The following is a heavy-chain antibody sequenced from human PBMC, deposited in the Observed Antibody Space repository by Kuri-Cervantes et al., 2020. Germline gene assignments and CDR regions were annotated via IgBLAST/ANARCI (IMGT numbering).Heavy chain of an antibody. Sequence: GESLKISCAASGSTFSSYDMHWVRQATGKGLEWVSAIGTAGDTYYPGSVKGRFTISRENAKNSLYLQMNSLRAEDTAVYYCASEYSSGWSDSVEYFQHWGQGTPVTVSS. D-gene: IGHD6-19*01. J-gene: IGHJ1*01. V-gene: IGHV3-13*01. CDR1: GSTFSSYD. CDR2: IGTAGDT. CDR3: ASEYSSGWSDSVEYFQH.